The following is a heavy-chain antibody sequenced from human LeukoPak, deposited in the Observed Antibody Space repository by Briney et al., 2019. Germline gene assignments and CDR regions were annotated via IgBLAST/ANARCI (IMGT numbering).Heavy chain of an antibody. D-gene: IGHD4-17*01. J-gene: IGHJ5*02. CDR3: AKGDYGDYVDWFDP. CDR1: GGSFSGYY. Sequence: PSETLSLTCAVYGGSFSGYYWSWVRQAPGKGLEWVSAISGSGGSTYYADSVKGRFTISRDNSKNTLYLQMDSLRAEDTAVYYCAKGDYGDYVDWFDPWGQGTLVTVSS. V-gene: IGHV3-23*01. CDR2: ISGSGGST.